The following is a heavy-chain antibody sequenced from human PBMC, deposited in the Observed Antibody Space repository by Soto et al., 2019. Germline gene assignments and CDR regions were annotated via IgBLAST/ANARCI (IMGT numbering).Heavy chain of an antibody. CDR2: ISTSGVDI. CDR3: ARDAVAGRAGFCALDM. CDR1: GFSLSTHS. J-gene: IGHJ3*02. Sequence: EVQVVESGGGLVQPGGSLRLSCAASGFSLSTHSFNWVRQAPGKGLEWISFISTSGVDIYYADSVKGRFTISRDTAKNSVYLQVDSLRVEDTAVYYCARDAVAGRAGFCALDMWGQGTMVTVSS. V-gene: IGHV3-48*01. D-gene: IGHD6-19*01.